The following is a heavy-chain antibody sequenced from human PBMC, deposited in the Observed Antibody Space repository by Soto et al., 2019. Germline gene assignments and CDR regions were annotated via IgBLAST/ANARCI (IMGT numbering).Heavy chain of an antibody. V-gene: IGHV3-74*01. J-gene: IGHJ4*02. CDR3: AKGGYNWNYVIGYYFDY. D-gene: IGHD1-7*01. CDR2: INSDGSST. CDR1: GFTFSSYW. Sequence: GGSLRLSCAASGFTFSSYWMHWVRQAPGKGLVWVSRINSDGSSTSYADSVKGRFTISRDNAKSTLYLQMNSLRAEDTAVYYCAKGGYNWNYVIGYYFDYWGQGTLVTVPQ.